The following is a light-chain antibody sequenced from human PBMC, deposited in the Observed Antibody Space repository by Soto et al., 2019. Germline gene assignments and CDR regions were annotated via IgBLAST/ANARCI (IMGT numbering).Light chain of an antibody. V-gene: IGLV2-23*01. Sequence: QSALTQPASVSGSPGQSITISCIGTSSDVGAYDLVSWYQQHPGTAPRLIIYENIRRPSTISSRFSGSKSGNTASLTISGLRAEDEANYHFCSYAGNRIFSFGGGTKVTVL. CDR1: SSDVGAYDL. J-gene: IGLJ2*01. CDR3: CSYAGNRIFS. CDR2: ENI.